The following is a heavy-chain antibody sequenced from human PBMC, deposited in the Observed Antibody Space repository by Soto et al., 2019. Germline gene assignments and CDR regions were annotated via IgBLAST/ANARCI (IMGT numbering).Heavy chain of an antibody. J-gene: IGHJ4*02. CDR2: ISYDGSNK. V-gene: IGHV3-30-3*01. CDR1: GFTFSSYA. Sequence: GGSLRLSCAASGFTFSSYAMHWVLQAPGKGLEWVAVISYDGSNKYYADSVKGRFTISRDNSKNTLYLQMNSLRADDTAVYYCAKDGETDYGSGSSDYWGQGTLVTVSS. D-gene: IGHD3-10*01. CDR3: AKDGETDYGSGSSDY.